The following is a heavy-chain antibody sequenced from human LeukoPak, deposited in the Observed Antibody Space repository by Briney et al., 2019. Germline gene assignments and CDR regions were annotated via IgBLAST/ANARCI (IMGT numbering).Heavy chain of an antibody. CDR1: AFTFSTYS. CDR2: ISGSSNYI. V-gene: IGHV3-21*01. J-gene: IGHJ5*02. D-gene: IGHD1-26*01. CDR3: ARLGVGDLRAGLDP. Sequence: PGGSLRLSCAASAFTFSTYSMIWVRPAPGKGLEWVSSISGSSNYIYYADSVKGRFTISRDNTKNSLYLQMNNLRAEDTAVYYCARLGVGDLRAGLDPWGQGTLVTVSS.